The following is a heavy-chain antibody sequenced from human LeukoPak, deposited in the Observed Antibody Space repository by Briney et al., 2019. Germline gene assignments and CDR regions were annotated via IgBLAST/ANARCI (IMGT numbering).Heavy chain of an antibody. CDR2: ISGSGGST. D-gene: IGHD3-3*01. J-gene: IGHJ4*02. V-gene: IGHV3-23*01. CDR1: GFTFSSYA. CDR3: ARASGDLANYDFWSGYPYYFDY. Sequence: GGSLRLSCAASGFTFSSYAMSWVRQAPGKGLEWVSAISGSGGSTYYADSVKGRFTISRDNSKNTLYLQMNSLRAEDTAVYYCARASGDLANYDFWSGYPYYFDYWGQGTLVTVSS.